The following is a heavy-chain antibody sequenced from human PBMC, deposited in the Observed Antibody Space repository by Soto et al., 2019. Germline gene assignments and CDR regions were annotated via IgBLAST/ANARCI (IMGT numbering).Heavy chain of an antibody. CDR2: ISAYNGNT. Sequence: ASVKVSCRASGYTFPSCGSIYVRQAPVQGIEWMGWISAYNGNTNYAQKLQGRVTMTTDTSTSTAYMELRSLRSDDTAVYYCARGGSSGIAAAGTPNWFDPWGQGTLVTVSS. D-gene: IGHD6-13*01. CDR3: ARGGSSGIAAAGTPNWFDP. CDR1: GYTFPSCG. J-gene: IGHJ5*02. V-gene: IGHV1-18*01.